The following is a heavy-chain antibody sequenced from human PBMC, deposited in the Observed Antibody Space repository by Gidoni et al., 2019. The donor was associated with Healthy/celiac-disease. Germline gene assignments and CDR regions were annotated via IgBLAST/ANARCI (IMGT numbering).Heavy chain of an antibody. Sequence: QVQLVESGGGVVQPGRSLRLSCAASGLTFSRYGMHWVRQAPGKGLEWVAGISYDGSNKDYADSVKGRFTISRDNSKNTLYLQMNSLRAEDTAVYYCARDLRDSSGSPYYYYGMDVWGQGTTVTVSS. CDR2: ISYDGSNK. CDR1: GLTFSRYG. V-gene: IGHV3-30*03. CDR3: ARDLRDSSGSPYYYYGMDV. D-gene: IGHD3-22*01. J-gene: IGHJ6*02.